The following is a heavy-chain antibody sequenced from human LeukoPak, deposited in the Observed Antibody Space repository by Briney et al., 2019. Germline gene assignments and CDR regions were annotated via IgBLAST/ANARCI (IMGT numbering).Heavy chain of an antibody. D-gene: IGHD4-17*01. CDR1: GYTFTSYY. V-gene: IGHV1-46*01. CDR3: ARDRDHYSGDYGSLFDP. Sequence: ASVKVSCKASGYTFTSYYMHWVRQATGQGLEWMGLINTSGGSTSYAQKFKGRVIMTMDTSMSTVYLELRTLRCEDTAVYYCARDRDHYSGDYGSLFDPWGQGTLVTVSS. J-gene: IGHJ5*02. CDR2: INTSGGST.